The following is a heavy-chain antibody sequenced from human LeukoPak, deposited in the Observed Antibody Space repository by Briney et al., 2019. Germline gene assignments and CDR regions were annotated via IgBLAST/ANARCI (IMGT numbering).Heavy chain of an antibody. J-gene: IGHJ3*02. Sequence: SETLSLTCIVSGDFITAYYWNWIRQPPGKGLEWIGYVYYSGSTEYNPSLKSRVTISVDKSKNQFSLKLSSVTAADTAVYYCAGKDYVNAFDIWGQGTMVTVSS. D-gene: IGHD4-17*01. CDR2: VYYSGST. CDR3: AGKDYVNAFDI. CDR1: GDFITAYY. V-gene: IGHV4-59*12.